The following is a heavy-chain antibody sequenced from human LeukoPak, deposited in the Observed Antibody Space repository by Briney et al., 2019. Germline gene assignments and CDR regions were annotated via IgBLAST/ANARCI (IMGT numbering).Heavy chain of an antibody. CDR1: GGSFSGYY. V-gene: IGHV4-34*01. CDR2: INHSGST. J-gene: IGHJ4*02. D-gene: IGHD3-10*01. Sequence: SETLSLTCAVYGGSFSGYYWSWIRQPPGKGLEWIGEINHSGSTNYNPSLKSRVTISVDTSKNQFSLKLTSVTAADTAVYFCARDGADVYGRAFDYWGQGTLVSVSS. CDR3: ARDGADVYGRAFDY.